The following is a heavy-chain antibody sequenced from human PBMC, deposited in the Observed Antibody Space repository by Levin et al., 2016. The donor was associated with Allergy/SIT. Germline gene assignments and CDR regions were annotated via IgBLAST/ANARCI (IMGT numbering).Heavy chain of an antibody. D-gene: IGHD3-22*01. J-gene: IGHJ4*02. CDR1: GYTFTGYY. Sequence: ASVKVSCKASGYTFTGYYMHWVRQAPGQGLEWMGWINPNSGGTNYAQKFQGRVTMTRDTSISTAYMELSRLRSDDTAVYYCARVDDSSGSSTLDNDYWGQGTLVTVSS. V-gene: IGHV1-2*02. CDR3: ARVDDSSGSSTLDNDY. CDR2: INPNSGGT.